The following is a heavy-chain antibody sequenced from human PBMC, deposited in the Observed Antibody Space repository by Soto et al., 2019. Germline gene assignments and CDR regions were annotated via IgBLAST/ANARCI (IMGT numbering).Heavy chain of an antibody. J-gene: IGHJ6*03. CDR3: ARDAAGFYYSVYYYKDV. CDR2: INAGSGST. V-gene: IGHV1-3*01. D-gene: IGHD1-26*01. CDR1: GYSFTSYT. Sequence: ASVKVSCKASGYSFTSYTIHWVRQAPGQRLEWMGWINAGSGSTKYSQKFQGRVTMTRDTLASTVHMEVSSLISEDTAVYYCARDAAGFYYSVYYYKDVGGKGTTDPVSS.